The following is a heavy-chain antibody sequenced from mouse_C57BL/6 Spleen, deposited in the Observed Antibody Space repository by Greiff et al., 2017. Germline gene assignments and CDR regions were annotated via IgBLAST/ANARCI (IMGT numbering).Heavy chain of an antibody. Sequence: VKLVESGPELVKPGASVKISCKASGYAFSSSWMNWVKQRPGKGLEWIGRIYPGDGDTNYNGKFKGKATLTADKSSSTAYMQLSSLTSEDSAVYFCARSEGNPYFDYWGQGTTLTVSS. V-gene: IGHV1-82*01. D-gene: IGHD2-1*01. CDR3: ARSEGNPYFDY. J-gene: IGHJ2*01. CDR2: IYPGDGDT. CDR1: GYAFSSSW.